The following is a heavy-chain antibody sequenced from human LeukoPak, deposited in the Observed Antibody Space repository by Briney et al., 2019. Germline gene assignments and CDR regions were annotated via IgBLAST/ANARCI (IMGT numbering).Heavy chain of an antibody. V-gene: IGHV4-38-2*02. CDR3: ASRAVVVVAGVWFDP. CDR2: IYHSGST. J-gene: IGHJ5*02. CDR1: GYSISSGYY. D-gene: IGHD2-15*01. Sequence: PSETLSLTCTVSGYSISSGYYWGWIRQPPGKGLEWIGSIYHSGSTYYNPSLKSRVTISIDTSKNQFSLKLSSVTAADTAVYYCASRAVVVVAGVWFDPWGQGTLVTVSS.